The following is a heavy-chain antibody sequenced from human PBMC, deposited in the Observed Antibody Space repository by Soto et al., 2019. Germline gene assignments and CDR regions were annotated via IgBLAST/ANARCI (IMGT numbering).Heavy chain of an antibody. V-gene: IGHV1-18*01. CDR3: ARDPKSVEMATHPMKY. J-gene: IGHJ4*02. CDR2: ISAYNGNT. Sequence: QVQLVQSGAEVKKPGASVKVSCKASGYTFTSYGISWVRQAPGHGLEWMGWISAYNGNTNYAQKLQGRVTMTTDTSTSTAYMELRSLRSDYTAVYYCARDPKSVEMATHPMKYWGQGTLVTVSS. CDR1: GYTFTSYG. D-gene: IGHD5-12*01.